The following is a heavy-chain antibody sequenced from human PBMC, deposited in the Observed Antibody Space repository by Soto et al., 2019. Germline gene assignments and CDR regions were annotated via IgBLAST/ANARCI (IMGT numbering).Heavy chain of an antibody. CDR3: ARGDSTDCSNGVCSFFYNHDMDV. D-gene: IGHD2-8*01. CDR2: ISPRTGGT. V-gene: IGHV1-2*02. Sequence: GASVKVSCKASGYTFTNYYLHWVRQAPGQGLEWMGWISPRTGGTKYAQTFQGGVTLTRDTSISTASMELTRLTSDDTAIYYCARGDSTDCSNGVCSFFYNHDMDVWGQGTTVTVSS. J-gene: IGHJ6*02. CDR1: GYTFTNYY.